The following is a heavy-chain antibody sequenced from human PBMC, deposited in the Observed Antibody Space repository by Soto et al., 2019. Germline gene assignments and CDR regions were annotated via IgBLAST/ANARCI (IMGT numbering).Heavy chain of an antibody. Sequence: DVQLVESGGALIQRGGSLRLSCAVVGMTVSGKKYVAWVRQAPGKGLEWVSGVYDADGKYYADSVKGRFTTSRDSSKTIVYLEMNDLGPEDTAIYYCATWLQRERAYDVWGLGTAVTVS. D-gene: IGHD1-1*01. CDR3: ATWLQRERAYDV. CDR1: GMTVSGKKY. V-gene: IGHV3-53*01. CDR2: VYDADGK. J-gene: IGHJ3*01.